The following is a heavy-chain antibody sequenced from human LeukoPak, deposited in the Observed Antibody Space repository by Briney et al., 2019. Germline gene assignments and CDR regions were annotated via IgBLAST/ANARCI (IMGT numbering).Heavy chain of an antibody. CDR2: INPNSGGSGGT. V-gene: IGHV1-2*02. Sequence: ASVKVSCKASGYTFTSYDISWVRPAPGQGLEWMGWINPNSGGSGGTNYAQKFQGRVTMTRDTSISTAYLELSRLRSDDTAVYYCARGSSSSLLAYYYYFMDVWGKGTTVTVSS. CDR1: GYTFTSYD. D-gene: IGHD6-6*01. CDR3: ARGSSSSLLAYYYYFMDV. J-gene: IGHJ6*03.